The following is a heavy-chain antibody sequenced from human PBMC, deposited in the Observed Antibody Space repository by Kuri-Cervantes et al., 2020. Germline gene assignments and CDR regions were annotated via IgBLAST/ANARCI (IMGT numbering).Heavy chain of an antibody. Sequence: SETLSLTCDVSGYSISSGYYGGWIRQPPGKGLEWIGSIYKSGSTYYNPSLKSRVTISVDTSKNQLSLKLASVTAADTAMYYCARQSCSSTTCYAGIYAFDIWGQGTMVTVSS. V-gene: IGHV4-38-2*01. CDR3: ARQSCSSTTCYAGIYAFDI. CDR1: GYSISSGYY. J-gene: IGHJ3*02. D-gene: IGHD2-2*01. CDR2: IYKSGST.